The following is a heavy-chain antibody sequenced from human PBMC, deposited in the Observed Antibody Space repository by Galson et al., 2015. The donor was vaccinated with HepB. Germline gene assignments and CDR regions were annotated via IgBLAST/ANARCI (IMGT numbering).Heavy chain of an antibody. CDR3: ARSPYCTGGRDFDY. V-gene: IGHV2-5*02. Sequence: PALVKPTQTLTLTCTFSGFSLSTSGVGVGWIRQPPGKALEWLALIYWDDDKRYSPSLKSRLTISKDTSKNQVVLTMTNMDPVDTATYYCARSPYCTGGRDFDYWGQGTLVTVSS. D-gene: IGHD2-8*02. CDR1: GFSLSTSGVG. CDR2: IYWDDDK. J-gene: IGHJ4*02.